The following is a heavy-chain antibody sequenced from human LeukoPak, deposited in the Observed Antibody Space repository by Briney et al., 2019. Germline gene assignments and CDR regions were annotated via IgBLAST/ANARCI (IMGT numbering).Heavy chain of an antibody. Sequence: SETLSLTCAVYGGSFSGYYWSWIRQPPGKGLEWIGEINHSGSTNYNPSLKSRVTISVDTSKNQFSLKLSSVTAADTAVYYCARLGIRYSSSWYQGNWFDPWGQGTLVTVSS. CDR3: ARLGIRYSSSWYQGNWFDP. D-gene: IGHD6-13*01. J-gene: IGHJ5*02. CDR2: INHSGST. V-gene: IGHV4-34*01. CDR1: GGSFSGYY.